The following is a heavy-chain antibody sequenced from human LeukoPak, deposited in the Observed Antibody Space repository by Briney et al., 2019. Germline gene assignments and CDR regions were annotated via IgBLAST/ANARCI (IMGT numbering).Heavy chain of an antibody. Sequence: GGSLRLSCAASGFTVSSNYMSWVRQAPGKGLEWVSVIYSGGSTYYADSVKGRFTISRDNSKNTLYLQMNSLRAEDTAVYYCAKDGERHSSSSPLYDYWGQGTLVTVSS. CDR2: IYSGGST. D-gene: IGHD6-6*01. CDR3: AKDGERHSSSSPLYDY. V-gene: IGHV3-53*01. J-gene: IGHJ4*02. CDR1: GFTVSSNY.